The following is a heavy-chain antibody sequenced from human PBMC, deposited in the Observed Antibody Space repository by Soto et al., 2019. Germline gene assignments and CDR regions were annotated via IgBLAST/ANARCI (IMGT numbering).Heavy chain of an antibody. V-gene: IGHV1-46*01. CDR2: INPSSGTT. J-gene: IGHJ6*02. D-gene: IGHD2-2*01. Sequence: ASVKVSCEASGYTFTSYYMHWVRQAPGQGLEWMGIINPSSGTTTYAQKFQGRVTMTTDTSTSTVYMELSSLRSEDTAVYYCAREDIVVVPAAEYYYYYGMDVWGQGTTVTVSS. CDR3: AREDIVVVPAAEYYYYYGMDV. CDR1: GYTFTSYY.